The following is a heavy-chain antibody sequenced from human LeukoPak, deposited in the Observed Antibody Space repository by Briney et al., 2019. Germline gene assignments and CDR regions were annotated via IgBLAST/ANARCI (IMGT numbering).Heavy chain of an antibody. J-gene: IGHJ4*02. V-gene: IGHV1-18*01. CDR1: GYTFTSYG. Sequence: ASVKVSCKASGYTFTSYGISWVRQAPGKGLEWMGWISAYDGNTNYAQKLQGRVTITAEPSTSTAYMELRSLRSDDTAVYYCARDRVIVGATTVDYWGQGTLVTVSS. CDR2: ISAYDGNT. D-gene: IGHD1-26*01. CDR3: ARDRVIVGATTVDY.